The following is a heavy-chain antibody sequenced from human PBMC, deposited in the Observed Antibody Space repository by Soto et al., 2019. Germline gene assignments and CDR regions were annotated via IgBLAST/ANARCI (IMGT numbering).Heavy chain of an antibody. J-gene: IGHJ5*02. Sequence: PSETLSLTCTVSGGSISSRSYYLGRIRQPPGKGVEWVGSIYFSGSNYYNPSLKSRVTISVETSKNQFALKLSSVTAADTAVYYCARPTGYRSGWHWFDPWGQGTLVTVSS. CDR2: IYFSGSN. D-gene: IGHD6-19*01. CDR1: GGSISSRSYY. V-gene: IGHV4-39*01. CDR3: ARPTGYRSGWHWFDP.